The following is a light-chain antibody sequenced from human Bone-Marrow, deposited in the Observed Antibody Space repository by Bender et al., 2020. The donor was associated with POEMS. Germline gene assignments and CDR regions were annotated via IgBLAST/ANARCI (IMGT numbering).Light chain of an antibody. CDR3: CSYAGSRTWV. V-gene: IGLV2-23*01. CDR1: SSDVGGYNL. CDR2: EST. J-gene: IGLJ3*02. Sequence: QSALTQPRSVSGSPGQSVTISCTGGSSDVGGYNLVSWYQHHPGKAPKLIIYESTKWPSGVSNRFSGSKSGNTASLTISGLQAEDEADYYCCSYAGSRTWVFGGGTKLTIL.